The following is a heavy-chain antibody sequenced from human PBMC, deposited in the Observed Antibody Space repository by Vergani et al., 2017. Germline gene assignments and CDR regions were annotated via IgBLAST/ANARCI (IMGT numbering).Heavy chain of an antibody. D-gene: IGHD6-13*01. V-gene: IGHV2-5*02. CDR3: ARSRRIAAALGWFDP. Sequence: QITLKESGPTLVKPTQTLTLTCTFSGFSLSTSGVGVGWIRQPPGKALEWLALIYWDDDKRYSPSLKSRLTITKDTSKNQVVLTLTNMDPVDTATYYCARSRRIAAALGWFDPWGQGTLVTVSS. CDR1: GFSLSTSGVG. J-gene: IGHJ5*02. CDR2: IYWDDDK.